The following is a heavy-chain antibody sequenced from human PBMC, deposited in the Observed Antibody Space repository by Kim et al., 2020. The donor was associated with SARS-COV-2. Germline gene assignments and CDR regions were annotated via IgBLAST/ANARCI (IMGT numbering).Heavy chain of an antibody. Sequence: GGSLRLSCAASGFTFSHAWMTWVRQAPGKGLEWVGRIKSKTDGGTTDYAAPVKGRFTISRDDSKNTLYLQMNSLKTEDTAVYYCTTLGQEIVWGGFDYCGQATLATVSS. CDR2: IKSKTDGGTT. CDR1: GFTFSHAW. CDR3: TTLGQEIVWGGFDY. V-gene: IGHV3-15*01. J-gene: IGHJ4*02. D-gene: IGHD3-16*01.